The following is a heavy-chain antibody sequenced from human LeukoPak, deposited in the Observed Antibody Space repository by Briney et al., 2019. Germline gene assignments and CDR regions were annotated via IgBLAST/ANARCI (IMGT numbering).Heavy chain of an antibody. CDR2: IRSKAYGGTT. CDR1: GFTFGDYA. J-gene: IGHJ4*02. Sequence: GGPLRLSCTASGFTFGDYAMSWVRQAPGKGLEWVGFIRSKAYGGTTEYAASVKGRFTISRDDSKSIAYLQMSSLKTEDTAVYYCTRAFVRSPDYWGQGTLVTVSS. D-gene: IGHD3-16*01. CDR3: TRAFVRSPDY. V-gene: IGHV3-49*04.